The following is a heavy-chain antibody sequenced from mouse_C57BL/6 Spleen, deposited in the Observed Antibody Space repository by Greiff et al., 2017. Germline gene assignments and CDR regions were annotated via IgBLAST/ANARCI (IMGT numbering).Heavy chain of an antibody. CDR3: TREKGYDYRYFDY. J-gene: IGHJ2*01. Sequence: DVMLVESGEGLVKPGGSLKLSCAASGFTFSSYAMSWVRQTPEKRLEWVAYISSGGDYIYYADTVKGRFTISRDNARNTLYLQMSSLKSEDTAMYYCTREKGYDYRYFDYWGRGTTLTVSS. CDR2: ISSGGDYI. D-gene: IGHD2-4*01. CDR1: GFTFSSYA. V-gene: IGHV5-9-1*02.